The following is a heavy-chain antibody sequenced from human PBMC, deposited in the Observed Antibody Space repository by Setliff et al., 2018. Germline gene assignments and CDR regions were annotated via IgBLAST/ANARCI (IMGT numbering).Heavy chain of an antibody. Sequence: SETLSLTCSVSGDSINHFFWTWVRLSPGXXXXXXXXXXXXXXATXXXSLRXRXSIAIGASKAHFSLDLRTVTTADTAVYYCARDASFGFDVWGPGITVTVSS. D-gene: IGHD2-2*01. V-gene: IGHV4-59*01. CDR1: GDSINHFF. J-gene: IGHJ6*02. CDR2: XXXXXXA. CDR3: ARDASFGFDV.